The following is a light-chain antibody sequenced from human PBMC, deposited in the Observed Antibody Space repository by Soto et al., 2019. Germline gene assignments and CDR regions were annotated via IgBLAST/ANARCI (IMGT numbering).Light chain of an antibody. Sequence: EIVLTQSPGTLSLSPGERATLSCRASQSVSSSYLAWYQQKPGQAPRLLIYGASSRATGIPDRFSGSGSGTDFTLTISRLEPEDFAVYYCQQYGSSPFALPVGGGTKVEIK. V-gene: IGKV3-20*01. J-gene: IGKJ4*01. CDR3: QQYGSSPFALP. CDR1: QSVSSSY. CDR2: GAS.